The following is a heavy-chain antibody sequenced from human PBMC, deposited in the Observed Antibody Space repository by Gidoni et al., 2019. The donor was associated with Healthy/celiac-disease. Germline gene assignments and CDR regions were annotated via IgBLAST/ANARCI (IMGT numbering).Heavy chain of an antibody. D-gene: IGHD3-10*01. Sequence: QLQLQESGPGLVKPSETLSLTCTVYGGSISSSSYYWGWIRQPPGKGLEWIGSIYYSGSTYYNPSLKSRVTISVDTSKNQFSLKLSSVTAADTAVYYCATLDHYYGSGDLYWGQGTLVTVSS. CDR2: IYYSGST. V-gene: IGHV4-39*07. CDR3: ATLDHYYGSGDLY. CDR1: GGSISSSSYY. J-gene: IGHJ4*02.